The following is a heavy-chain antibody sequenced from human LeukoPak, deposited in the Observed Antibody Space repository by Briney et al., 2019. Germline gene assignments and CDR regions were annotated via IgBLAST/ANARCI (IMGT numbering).Heavy chain of an antibody. J-gene: IGHJ6*03. CDR3: TRDGCSSTSCLSNYYYYYMDV. D-gene: IGHD2-2*01. Sequence: RPFWTAASFTVGNSAMRWFRLPARDGRGWVVFIRREAYGGITEYAASVKGRFTTSRDDSKSIAYLQMNSLKTEDTAVYYCTRDGCSSTSCLSNYYYYYMDVWGKGTTVTVSS. V-gene: IGHV3-49*03. CDR1: SFTVGNSA. CDR2: IRREAYGGIT.